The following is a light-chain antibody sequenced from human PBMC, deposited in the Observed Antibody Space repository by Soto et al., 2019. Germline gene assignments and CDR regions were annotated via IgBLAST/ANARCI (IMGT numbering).Light chain of an antibody. J-gene: IGKJ2*01. V-gene: IGKV1-9*01. Sequence: DIQLTQSPSFLSTSVGDRVTITCRASQGISSYVAWYQQKPGKAPKLLIYAASTLQSGVPSRFSGSGYGTLFTLTISSLQPEDSATYYCQQLNTYPYTFGQGTNLEIK. CDR2: AAS. CDR1: QGISSY. CDR3: QQLNTYPYT.